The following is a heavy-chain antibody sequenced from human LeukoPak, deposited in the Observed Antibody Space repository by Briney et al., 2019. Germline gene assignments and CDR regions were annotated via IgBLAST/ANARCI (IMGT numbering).Heavy chain of an antibody. D-gene: IGHD3-10*01. CDR2: ISSSSSYI. Sequence: GGSLRLSCAASGFTFSSYSMNWVRQAPGKGLEWVSSISSSSSYIYYADSVKGRFTISRDNAKNSLYLQMNSLRAEDTAVYYCARDKNQHYYGSGSYFTINDYWGQGTLVTVSS. V-gene: IGHV3-21*01. J-gene: IGHJ4*02. CDR1: GFTFSSYS. CDR3: ARDKNQHYYGSGSYFTINDY.